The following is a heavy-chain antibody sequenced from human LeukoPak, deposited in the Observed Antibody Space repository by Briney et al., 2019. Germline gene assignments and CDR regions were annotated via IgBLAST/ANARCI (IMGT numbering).Heavy chain of an antibody. CDR2: IKSDGIST. Sequence: GGSLRLSCAASGFIFSNYWMHWVRQAPGKGLVWVSRIKSDGISTSYADSVKGRFTISRDDAKNTLYLQMNSLRVEDTAVYYCARDAGIYGMDVWGQGTTVTVSS. CDR1: GFIFSNYW. J-gene: IGHJ6*02. D-gene: IGHD3-10*01. CDR3: ARDAGIYGMDV. V-gene: IGHV3-74*01.